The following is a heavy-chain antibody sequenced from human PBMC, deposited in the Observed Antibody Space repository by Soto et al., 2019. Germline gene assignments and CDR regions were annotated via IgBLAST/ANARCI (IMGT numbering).Heavy chain of an antibody. Sequence: GASVKVSCKASGYTFTSYGISWVRQAPGQGLEWMGWISAYNGNTNYAQKLQGRVTMTTDTYTSTAYMELRSLRSDDTAVYYCASGDPDIVVVPAASGSYYYGMDVWGQGTTVTVSS. CDR3: ASGDPDIVVVPAASGSYYYGMDV. D-gene: IGHD2-2*01. V-gene: IGHV1-18*04. J-gene: IGHJ6*02. CDR1: GYTFTSYG. CDR2: ISAYNGNT.